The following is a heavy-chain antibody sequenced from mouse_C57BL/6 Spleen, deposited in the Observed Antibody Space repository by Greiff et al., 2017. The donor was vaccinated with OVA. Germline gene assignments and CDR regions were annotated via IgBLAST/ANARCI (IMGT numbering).Heavy chain of an antibody. V-gene: IGHV1-18*01. Sequence: VQLQQSGPELVKPGASVKIPCKASGYTFTDYYMDWVKQSHGKRLEWIGDINPNNGGTIYNQQFTGKATLTVDKSSSTAYMELRSLTSEDTAVYYCARGGMVTRWGQGTLVTVSA. D-gene: IGHD2-2*01. CDR3: ARGGMVTR. CDR1: GYTFTDYY. J-gene: IGHJ3*02. CDR2: INPNNGGT.